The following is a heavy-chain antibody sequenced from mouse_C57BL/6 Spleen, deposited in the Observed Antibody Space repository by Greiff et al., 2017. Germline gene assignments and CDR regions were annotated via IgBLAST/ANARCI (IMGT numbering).Heavy chain of an antibody. CDR2: ISSGSSTT. D-gene: IGHD1-1*01. V-gene: IGHV5-17*01. J-gene: IGHJ2*01. Sequence: EVQLVESGGGLVKPGGSLKLSCAASGFTFSDYGMHWVRQAPEKGLEWVAYISSGSSTTYYADTVKGRFTISRDNAKNTLFLQMTSLRSEDTAMYYCARPYCGSDIDYWGQGTTLTVSS. CDR3: ARPYCGSDIDY. CDR1: GFTFSDYG.